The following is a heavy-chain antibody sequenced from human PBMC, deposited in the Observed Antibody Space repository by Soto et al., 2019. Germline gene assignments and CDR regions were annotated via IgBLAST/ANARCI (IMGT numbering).Heavy chain of an antibody. CDR2: IYYSGST. V-gene: IGHV4-59*08. D-gene: IGHD2-2*01. Sequence: PSETLSLTCTVSGGSISSYYWSWIRQPPGKGLEWIGYIYYSGSTNYNPSLKSRVTISVDTSKNQFSLKLSSVTAADTAVYYCARHTYCSSTSCYGDAFDIWGQGTMVTVSS. CDR1: GGSISSYY. J-gene: IGHJ3*02. CDR3: ARHTYCSSTSCYGDAFDI.